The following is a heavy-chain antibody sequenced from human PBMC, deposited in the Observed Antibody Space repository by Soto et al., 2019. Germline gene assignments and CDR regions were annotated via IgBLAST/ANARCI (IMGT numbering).Heavy chain of an antibody. CDR1: GFIFSDHY. V-gene: IGHV3-72*01. CDR2: IRNKRYSYTT. J-gene: IGHJ4*02. Sequence: GGSLRLSCAASGFIFSDHYMDWVRQAPGKGLEWVGRIRNKRYSYTTEYAASVKDRFTISRDDSKNSLYLQMNSLRIEDTATYYCARTSRYCSGTTCYALDYWGQGTLVPVSS. CDR3: ARTSRYCSGTTCYALDY. D-gene: IGHD2-2*01.